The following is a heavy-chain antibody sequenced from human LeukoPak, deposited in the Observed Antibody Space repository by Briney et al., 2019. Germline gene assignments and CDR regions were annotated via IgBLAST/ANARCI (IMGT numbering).Heavy chain of an antibody. CDR1: GGSITNRFYY. V-gene: IGHV4-39*01. D-gene: IGHD5-12*01. J-gene: IGHJ4*02. Sequence: PSETLSLTCSVSGGSITNRFYYWGWIRQSPGKGLEWIGSLYYSGTTYHNPSLQSRVAISVDTSKNQFSLKLSSVTAADTAVYYCARQGGSGYVYFDYWGQGTLVTVSS. CDR2: LYYSGTT. CDR3: ARQGGSGYVYFDY.